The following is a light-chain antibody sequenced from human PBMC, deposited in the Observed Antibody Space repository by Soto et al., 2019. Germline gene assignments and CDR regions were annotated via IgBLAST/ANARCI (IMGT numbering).Light chain of an antibody. V-gene: IGLV1-40*01. CDR3: QSYDSSLSGYV. CDR2: GNN. CDR1: SSNIGAGYD. J-gene: IGLJ1*01. Sequence: QSVLTQPPSVSGAPGQRVTISCTGSSSNIGAGYDVHWYQQLPGTAPKRLIYGNNNRPLGVPDRFSGSKSGTSASLAITGLQAEDEADYYCQSYDSSLSGYVFGTGTKVTVL.